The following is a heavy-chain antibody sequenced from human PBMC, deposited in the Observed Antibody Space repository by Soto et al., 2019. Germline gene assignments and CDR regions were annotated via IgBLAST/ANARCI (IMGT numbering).Heavy chain of an antibody. V-gene: IGHV3-48*03. Sequence: GGSLRLSCAASGFTFSSYEMNWVRQAPGKGLEWVSYISSSGSTIYYADSVKGRFTISRDNAKNSLYLQMNSLRAEDTAVYYCARVESRTGDRRAHAFDIWGQGTMVTVSS. CDR2: ISSSGSTI. CDR1: GFTFSSYE. D-gene: IGHD7-27*01. CDR3: ARVESRTGDRRAHAFDI. J-gene: IGHJ3*02.